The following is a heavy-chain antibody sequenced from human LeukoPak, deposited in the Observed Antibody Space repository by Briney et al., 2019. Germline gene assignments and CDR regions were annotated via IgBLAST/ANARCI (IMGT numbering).Heavy chain of an antibody. V-gene: IGHV3-15*01. Sequence: GGSLRLSYAASGFTFSNAWMSWVRQAPGKGLEWVGRIKSKTDGGTTDYAAPVKGRFTISRDDSKNTLYLQMNSLKTEDTAVYYCTTVPPLYYDSSGFLFDYWGQGTLVTVSS. J-gene: IGHJ4*02. CDR3: TTVPPLYYDSSGFLFDY. CDR1: GFTFSNAW. CDR2: IKSKTDGGTT. D-gene: IGHD3-22*01.